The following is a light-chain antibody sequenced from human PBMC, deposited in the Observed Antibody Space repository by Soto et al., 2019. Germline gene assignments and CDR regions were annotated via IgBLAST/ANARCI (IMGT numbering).Light chain of an antibody. J-gene: IGKJ2*01. Sequence: EIVMTKSPATLSVSPGERATLSCRASQSVASDLAWYQQRPGQAPRLLIYGASTRATGIPARFSASGSGTEFTLTIGSLQSEDFVVYYCQQYNNWPYTFGQGTKLEIK. CDR2: GAS. V-gene: IGKV3-15*01. CDR1: QSVASD. CDR3: QQYNNWPYT.